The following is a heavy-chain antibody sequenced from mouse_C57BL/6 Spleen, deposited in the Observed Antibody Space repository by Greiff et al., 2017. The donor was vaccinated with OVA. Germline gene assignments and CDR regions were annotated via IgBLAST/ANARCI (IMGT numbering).Heavy chain of an antibody. Sequence: EVQLQQSGPELVKPGASVKMSCKASGYTFTDYNMHWVKQSHGKSLEWIGYINPNNGGTRYNQKFKGKATFTVNKSSSTAYMELRSLTSADSAVYYCARAELPTSYAMDYWGQGTSVTVSS. J-gene: IGHJ4*01. D-gene: IGHD2-1*01. CDR1: GYTFTDYN. V-gene: IGHV1-22*01. CDR2: INPNNGGT. CDR3: ARAELPTSYAMDY.